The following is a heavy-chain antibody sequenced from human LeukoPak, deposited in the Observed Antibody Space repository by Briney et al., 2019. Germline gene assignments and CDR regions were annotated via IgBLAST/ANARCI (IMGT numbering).Heavy chain of an antibody. CDR1: GFTFSSYG. CDR2: ISGSGGST. J-gene: IGHJ4*02. Sequence: GGTLRLSCAASGFTFSSYGMSWVRQAPGKGLEWVSAISGSGGSTYYADSVKGRFTISRDNSKNTLYLQMNSLRAEDTAVYYCAKGRYYYDSSGRFLIDYWGQGTLVTVSS. V-gene: IGHV3-23*01. D-gene: IGHD3-22*01. CDR3: AKGRYYYDSSGRFLIDY.